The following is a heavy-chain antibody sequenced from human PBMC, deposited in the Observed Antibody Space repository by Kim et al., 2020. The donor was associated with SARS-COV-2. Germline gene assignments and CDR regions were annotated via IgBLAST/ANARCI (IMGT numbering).Heavy chain of an antibody. CDR1: GFDFDTFA. CDR2: ITAHNVVM. V-gene: IGHV3-23*01. D-gene: IGHD3-16*01. Sequence: GGSLRLSCEGSGFDFDTFAITWVRQVPGKGLEWVSRITAHNVVMYYAASVKGRFTATRDNSRASLHMRDQRAEDAAIYYCDQGLQYHAYWVVMGVWGQVT. J-gene: IGHJ6*02. CDR3: DQGLQYHAYWVVMGV.